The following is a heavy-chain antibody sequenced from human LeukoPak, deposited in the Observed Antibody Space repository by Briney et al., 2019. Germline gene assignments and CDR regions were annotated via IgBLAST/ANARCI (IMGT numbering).Heavy chain of an antibody. CDR3: ARDDWFGELFPTDYYYGMDV. CDR1: GFTFSSYG. D-gene: IGHD3-10*01. V-gene: IGHV3-33*01. J-gene: IGHJ6*02. Sequence: GGSLRLSCAASGFTFSSYGMHWVRQAPGKGLEWVAVIWYDGSNKYYADSVKGRFTISRDNSKNTLYLQMNSLRAEDTAVYYCARDDWFGELFPTDYYYGMDVWGQGTTVTVSS. CDR2: IWYDGSNK.